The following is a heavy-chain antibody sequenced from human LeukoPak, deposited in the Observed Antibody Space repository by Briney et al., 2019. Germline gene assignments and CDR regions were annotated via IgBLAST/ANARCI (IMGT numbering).Heavy chain of an antibody. V-gene: IGHV4-59*08. J-gene: IGHJ4*02. Sequence: SETLSLTCTVSGGSISSYYWSWIRQPPGKGLEWIGYIYCSGSTNYNPSLKSRVTISVDTSKNQFSLKLSSVTAADTAVYYCASLTYYYGSGSYFGYWGQGTLVTVSS. CDR2: IYCSGST. CDR1: GGSISSYY. D-gene: IGHD3-10*01. CDR3: ASLTYYYGSGSYFGY.